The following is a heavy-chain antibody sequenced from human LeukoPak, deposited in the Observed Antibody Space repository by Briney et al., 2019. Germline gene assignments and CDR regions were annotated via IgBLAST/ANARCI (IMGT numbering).Heavy chain of an antibody. CDR1: GFTFSSYG. CDR3: AKGHYYGSGSLDY. Sequence: GGSLRLSCAASGFTFSSYGMSWVRQAPGKGLEWVSAIGGLDGSTYYADSVKGRFTISRDNSKNTLYVQMNSLRAEDTAVYYCAKGHYYGSGSLDYWGQGTLVTVSS. V-gene: IGHV3-23*01. CDR2: IGGLDGST. D-gene: IGHD3-10*01. J-gene: IGHJ4*02.